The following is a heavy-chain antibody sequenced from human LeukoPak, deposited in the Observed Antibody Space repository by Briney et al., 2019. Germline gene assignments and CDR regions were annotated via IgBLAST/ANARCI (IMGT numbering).Heavy chain of an antibody. CDR2: TYYRSTWYN. Sequence: SQTLSLTCAISGDSVSSNSVTWNWIRQSPSRRLEWLGRTYYRSTWYNDYAVSVRGRITVNPDTSKYQFSLHLNSVTPEDTAVYYCARRLTQYDCFDPWGQGILVTVSS. D-gene: IGHD2-2*01. CDR3: ARRLTQYDCFDP. CDR1: GDSVSSNSVT. J-gene: IGHJ5*02. V-gene: IGHV6-1*01.